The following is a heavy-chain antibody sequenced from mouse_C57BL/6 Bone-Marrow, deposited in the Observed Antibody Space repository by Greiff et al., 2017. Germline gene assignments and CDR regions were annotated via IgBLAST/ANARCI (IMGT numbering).Heavy chain of an antibody. CDR2: ISYSGST. V-gene: IGHV3-8*01. CDR1: GYSITSDY. J-gene: IGHJ2*01. Sequence: EVKLMESGPGLAKPSQSLSLTCSVTGYSITSDYWNWIRKFPGNKLEYMGYISYSGSTYYNPSLKSRISITRDTAKNQYYLQLNSMTTEDTATYYCARCGSYDGYFYFDYWGQGTTLTVSS. CDR3: ARCGSYDGYFYFDY. D-gene: IGHD2-3*01.